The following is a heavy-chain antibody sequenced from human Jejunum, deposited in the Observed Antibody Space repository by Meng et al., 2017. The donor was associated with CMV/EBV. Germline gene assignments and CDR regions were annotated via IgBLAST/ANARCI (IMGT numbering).Heavy chain of an antibody. V-gene: IGHV1-18*01. J-gene: IGHJ4*02. Sequence: YTFTSFGITWFRQAPGQGPEWMGWISAYSGNSGNTNYAEKFQGRVTMTKDTSTSTAYMELRSLKSDDTAVYYCARTVAVGVSGVMAHWGQGTLVTVSS. CDR2: ISAYSGNSGNT. CDR1: YTFTSFG. CDR3: ARTVAVGVSGVMAH. D-gene: IGHD1-26*01.